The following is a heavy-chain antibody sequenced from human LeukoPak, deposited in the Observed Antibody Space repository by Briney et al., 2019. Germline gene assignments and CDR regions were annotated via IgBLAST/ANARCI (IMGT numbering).Heavy chain of an antibody. J-gene: IGHJ3*02. D-gene: IGHD4-17*01. CDR2: IRYDGSNK. V-gene: IGHV3-30*02. Sequence: GGSLRLSCAASGFTFSSYGMHWVRQAPGKGLEWVAFIRYDGSNKYYADSVKGRFTISRDNAKNSLYPQMNSLRAEDTAVYYCAREGALTVTKDAFDIWGQGTMVTVSS. CDR3: AREGALTVTKDAFDI. CDR1: GFTFSSYG.